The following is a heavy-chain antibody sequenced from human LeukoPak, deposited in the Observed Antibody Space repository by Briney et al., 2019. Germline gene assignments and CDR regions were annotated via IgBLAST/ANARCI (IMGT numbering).Heavy chain of an antibody. J-gene: IGHJ4*02. V-gene: IGHV1-2*02. D-gene: IGHD3-22*01. CDR3: ARALPYYYDSSGYPTFDY. Sequence: GASVKVSCKASGYTFTGYYMHWVRQAPGQGLEWMGWINPNSGGTNYAQKFQGRVTMTRDTSISTAYMELSRLRSDDTAVYYCARALPYYYDSSGYPTFDYWGQGTLVTVSS. CDR2: INPNSGGT. CDR1: GYTFTGYY.